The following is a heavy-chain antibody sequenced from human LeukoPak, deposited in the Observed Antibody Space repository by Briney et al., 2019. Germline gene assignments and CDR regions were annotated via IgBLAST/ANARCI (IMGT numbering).Heavy chain of an antibody. V-gene: IGHV4-59*08. J-gene: IGHJ1*01. D-gene: IGHD1-7*01. CDR2: IYHSGST. CDR3: ARVEGTMGWSEHFLH. CDR1: GVSITTYY. Sequence: TSETLSLTCTVSGVSITTYYWSWIRQPPGKGLEWIGYIYHSGSTNYNPSLKSRVTISVDTSKNQFSLKLSSVTAADTAVYYCARVEGTMGWSEHFLHWGQGTLVTVSS.